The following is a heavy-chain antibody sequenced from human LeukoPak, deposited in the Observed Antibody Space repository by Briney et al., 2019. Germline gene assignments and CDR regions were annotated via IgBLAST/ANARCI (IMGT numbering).Heavy chain of an antibody. Sequence: GGSLRLSCAASGFALNNYAIHWVRQAPGKGLEWVGRIRSKANSYATAYAASVKGRFTISRDDSKNTAYLQMNSLKTEDTAVYYCTRHPKQYYFDYWGQGTLVTVSS. CDR3: TRHPKQYYFDY. CDR2: IRSKANSYAT. D-gene: IGHD4-11*01. V-gene: IGHV3-73*01. CDR1: GFALNNYA. J-gene: IGHJ4*02.